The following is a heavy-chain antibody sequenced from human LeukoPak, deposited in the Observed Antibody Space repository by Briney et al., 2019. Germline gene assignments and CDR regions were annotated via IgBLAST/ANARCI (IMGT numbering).Heavy chain of an antibody. J-gene: IGHJ3*02. D-gene: IGHD4-11*01. V-gene: IGHV4-4*07. CDR1: GGSISSYY. Sequence: PSETLSLTCTVSGGSISSYYWSWTRQPAGKGLEWIGRIFSSESTNYNPSLKGRVTMSLDTSKNQFSLRLSSVTAADTAVYYCARAPLTVKDAFDIWGQGTMVTVSS. CDR3: ARAPLTVKDAFDI. CDR2: IFSSEST.